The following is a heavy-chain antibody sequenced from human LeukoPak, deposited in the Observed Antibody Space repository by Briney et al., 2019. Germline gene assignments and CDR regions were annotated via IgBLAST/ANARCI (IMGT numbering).Heavy chain of an antibody. CDR1: GGSVSDYF. V-gene: IGHV4-59*02. D-gene: IGHD7-27*01. CDR3: ASRKLGNDY. J-gene: IGHJ4*02. Sequence: PSETLSLTCTISGGSVSDYFWSWIRQSPGKGLEWIGYIYHTGSTSYSPSLKSRVTISADTSQNQFSLKLSSVTAADTAVYYCASRKLGNDYWGQGTLVTVSS. CDR2: IYHTGST.